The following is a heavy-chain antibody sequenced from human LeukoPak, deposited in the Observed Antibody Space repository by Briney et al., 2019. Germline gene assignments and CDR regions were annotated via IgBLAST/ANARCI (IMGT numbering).Heavy chain of an antibody. J-gene: IGHJ6*03. CDR3: ARAAFRHYYYYYMDV. CDR1: RFTFSSYS. Sequence: GGSPRLSCAASRFTFSSYSMNWVRQAPGKGLEWVSSISSSSSYIYYADSVKGRFTISRDNAKNSLYLQMNSLRAEDTAVYYCARAAFRHYYYYYMDVWGKGTTVTVSS. CDR2: ISSSSSYI. V-gene: IGHV3-21*01.